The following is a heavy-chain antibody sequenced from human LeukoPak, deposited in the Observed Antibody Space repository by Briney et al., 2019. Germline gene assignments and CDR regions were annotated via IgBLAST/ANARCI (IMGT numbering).Heavy chain of an antibody. D-gene: IGHD3-3*01. Sequence: GASVKVSCKASGYTFTSYGISWVRQAPGQGLEWMGRIIPILGIANYAQKFQGRVTITADKSTSTAYMELSSLRSEDTAVYYCAREGSNYDFWSGYYDDYYYGMDVWGQGTTVTVSS. CDR2: IIPILGIA. CDR3: AREGSNYDFWSGYYDDYYYGMDV. CDR1: GYTFTSYG. V-gene: IGHV1-69*04. J-gene: IGHJ6*02.